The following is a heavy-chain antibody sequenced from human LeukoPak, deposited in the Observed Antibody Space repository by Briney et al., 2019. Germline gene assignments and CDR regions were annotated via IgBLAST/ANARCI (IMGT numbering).Heavy chain of an antibody. Sequence: SQTLSLTCAVSGGSISSGGYSWSWIRQPPGKGLEWIGYIYHSGSTYYNPSLKSRVTISVDTSKNQFSLKLSSVTAADTAVYYCARLTGIAAAPLDYWGQGTLVTVSS. CDR1: GGSISSGGYS. CDR2: IYHSGST. J-gene: IGHJ4*02. D-gene: IGHD6-13*01. V-gene: IGHV4-30-2*01. CDR3: ARLTGIAAAPLDY.